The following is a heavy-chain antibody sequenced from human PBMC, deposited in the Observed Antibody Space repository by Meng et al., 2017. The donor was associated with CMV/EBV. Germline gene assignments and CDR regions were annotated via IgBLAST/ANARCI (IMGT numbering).Heavy chain of an antibody. D-gene: IGHD6-19*01. CDR1: GGSISSYY. CDR3: ARAAGSSSGWYGDDY. CDR2: IYYSGST. Sequence: SETLSLTCTVSGGSISSYYWSWLRQPPGKGLEWIGYIYYSGSTNYNPSLKSRVTISVDTSKDQFSLKLSSVTAADTAVYYCARAAGSSSGWYGDDYWGQGTLVTVSS. V-gene: IGHV4-59*01. J-gene: IGHJ4*02.